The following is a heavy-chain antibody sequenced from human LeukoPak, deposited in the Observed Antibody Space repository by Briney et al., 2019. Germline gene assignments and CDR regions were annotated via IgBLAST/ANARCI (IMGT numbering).Heavy chain of an antibody. D-gene: IGHD3-10*01. V-gene: IGHV3-48*04. CDR2: ISSSSSTI. CDR3: ARSYYYGSGSYTYDFDY. Sequence: GGSLRLSCAASGFTFSTYSMNWVRQAPGKGLEWVSYISSSSSTIYYADSVKGRFTISRDNAKNSLYLQMNSLRAEDTAVYYCARSYYYGSGSYTYDFDYWGQGTPVTVSS. CDR1: GFTFSTYS. J-gene: IGHJ4*02.